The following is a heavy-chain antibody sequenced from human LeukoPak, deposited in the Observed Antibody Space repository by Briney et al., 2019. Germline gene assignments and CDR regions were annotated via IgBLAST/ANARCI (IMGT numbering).Heavy chain of an antibody. CDR2: ISYDGSNK. Sequence: PGRSLRLSCAASGFTFSSYGMHWVRQAPGKGLEWVAVISYDGSNKYYADSVKGRFTISRDNSKNTLYLQMNSLRAEDTAVYYCAKTDPDYGDYGELGPFDYWGQGTLVTVSS. J-gene: IGHJ4*02. D-gene: IGHD4-17*01. V-gene: IGHV3-30*18. CDR3: AKTDPDYGDYGELGPFDY. CDR1: GFTFSSYG.